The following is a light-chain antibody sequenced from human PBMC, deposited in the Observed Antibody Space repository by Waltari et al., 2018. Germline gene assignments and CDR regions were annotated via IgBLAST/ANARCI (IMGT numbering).Light chain of an antibody. CDR1: SSDVGGYNY. CDR2: DVS. J-gene: IGLJ2*01. Sequence: SPGQSITISCTGTSSDVGGYNYVSWYQQNPGKAPKLMIYDVSNRPSGVSNRFSGSKSGNTASLTISGLQAEDEADYYCSSYISSSTLELFGGGTSLTVL. V-gene: IGLV2-14*03. CDR3: SSYISSSTLEL.